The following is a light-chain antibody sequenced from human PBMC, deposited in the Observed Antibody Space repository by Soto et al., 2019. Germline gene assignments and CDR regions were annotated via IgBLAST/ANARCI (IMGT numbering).Light chain of an antibody. J-gene: IGLJ1*01. V-gene: IGLV2-23*01. CDR1: SSDVGSYNL. Sequence: SALTPPGWVSGSTALSIAIFCTGTSSDVGSYNLVSWYQQHPAKAPKLMIYEGSKRPSGVSNRFSGSKSGNTASLTISGPQAEAEPDYYCCSYAGSSTSPYVFGTGTKVTVL. CDR3: CSYAGSSTSPYV. CDR2: EGS.